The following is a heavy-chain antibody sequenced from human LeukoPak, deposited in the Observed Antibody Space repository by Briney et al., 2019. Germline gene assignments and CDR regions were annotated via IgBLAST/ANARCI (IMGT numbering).Heavy chain of an antibody. Sequence: SETLSLTCTVSGGSISSYYWSWIRQPPGEGLEWVGYIYYSGSTNYNPSLKRRVTISVDTSKNQFSLKLSSVTAADTAVYYCARTIVVVPAAILYFDYWGQGTLVTVSS. CDR1: GGSISSYY. CDR3: ARTIVVVPAAILYFDY. V-gene: IGHV4-59*01. CDR2: IYYSGST. D-gene: IGHD2-2*01. J-gene: IGHJ4*02.